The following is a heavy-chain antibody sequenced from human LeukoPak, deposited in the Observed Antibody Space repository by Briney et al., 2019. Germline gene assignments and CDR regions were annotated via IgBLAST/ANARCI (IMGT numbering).Heavy chain of an antibody. D-gene: IGHD4-17*01. CDR3: ARSEGTTVTMFDY. Sequence: GGSLRLSCAASGFTFSNYPMYWVRQAPGKGPEWVAVIPYGGSNNYYSDSVKGRFTISRDNSKNTLYLQMNSLRPEDTAVYYCARSEGTTVTMFDYWGQGTLVTVSS. J-gene: IGHJ4*02. V-gene: IGHV3-30-3*01. CDR2: IPYGGSNN. CDR1: GFTFSNYP.